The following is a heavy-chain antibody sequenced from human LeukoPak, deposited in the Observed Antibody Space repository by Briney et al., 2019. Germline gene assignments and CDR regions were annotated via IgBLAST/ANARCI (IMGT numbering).Heavy chain of an antibody. Sequence: ASVRVSFKTSGYTFTYYYLHWVRQAPGQGLEWMGRIDPNSGGTNYAQKFQVRVTVTRDTSISTVYMELSGLRSDDTAVYYCARVPGPYTTSRFDYWGQGTLVTVSS. D-gene: IGHD6-13*01. CDR1: GYTFTYYY. J-gene: IGHJ4*02. CDR2: IDPNSGGT. CDR3: ARVPGPYTTSRFDY. V-gene: IGHV1-2*02.